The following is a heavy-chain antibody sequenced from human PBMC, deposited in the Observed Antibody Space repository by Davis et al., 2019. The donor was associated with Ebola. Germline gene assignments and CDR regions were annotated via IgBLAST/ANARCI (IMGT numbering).Heavy chain of an antibody. J-gene: IGHJ4*02. V-gene: IGHV3-48*01. Sequence: GESLKISCAASGFTFSSYSMNWVRQAPGKGLEWVSYISSSSSTIYYADSVKGRFTISRDNAKNSLYLQMNSLKTEDTAVYYCDIADYWGQGTLVTVSS. D-gene: IGHD6-13*01. CDR2: ISSSSSTI. CDR1: GFTFSSYS. CDR3: DIADY.